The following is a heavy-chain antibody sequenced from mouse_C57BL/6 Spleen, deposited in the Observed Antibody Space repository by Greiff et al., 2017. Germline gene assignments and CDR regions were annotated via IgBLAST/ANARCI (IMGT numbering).Heavy chain of an antibody. CDR3: ARAYYNGISYDWYFDV. CDR1: GYTFTTYP. D-gene: IGHD1-1*01. Sequence: VKLVESGAELVKPGASVKMSCKASGYTFTTYPIEWMKQNHGKSLEWIGNFHPYNDDTKYNEKFKGKATLTVEKSSSTVYLGLSRLTSDDSAVYYCARAYYNGISYDWYFDVWGTGTTVTVSS. CDR2: FHPYNDDT. J-gene: IGHJ1*03. V-gene: IGHV1-47*01.